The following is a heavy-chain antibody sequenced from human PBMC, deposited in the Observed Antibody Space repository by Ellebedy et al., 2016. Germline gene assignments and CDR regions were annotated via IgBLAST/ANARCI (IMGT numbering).Heavy chain of an antibody. CDR3: AKGRSWDLCDP. Sequence: GESLKISXAASGFNFSSYAMSCVRKAPGKGLEWVSDISGSGGSTYYADSVKGRFTISRDNSKNTLYLQMNSLRAEDTSVYYCAKGRSWDLCDPWGQGTLVTVSS. V-gene: IGHV3-23*01. J-gene: IGHJ5*02. CDR1: GFNFSSYA. D-gene: IGHD7-27*01. CDR2: ISGSGGST.